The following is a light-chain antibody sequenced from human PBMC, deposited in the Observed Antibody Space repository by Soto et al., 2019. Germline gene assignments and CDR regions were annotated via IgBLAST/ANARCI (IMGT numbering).Light chain of an antibody. CDR2: QDS. V-gene: IGLV3-1*01. CDR1: KLGDKY. J-gene: IGLJ2*01. Sequence: SYELTQPPSVSVSPGQTASITCSGDKLGDKYACWYQQKPGQSPVPVIYQDSKRPSGIPERFSGSNSGNTATLTISGTQAMDEADYYCQAWDSRTVVFGGGTKVTVL. CDR3: QAWDSRTVV.